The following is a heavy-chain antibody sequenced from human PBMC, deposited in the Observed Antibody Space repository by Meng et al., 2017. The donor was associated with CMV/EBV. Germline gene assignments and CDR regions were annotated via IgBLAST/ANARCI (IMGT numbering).Heavy chain of an antibody. CDR3: ARLLGQKTYYFDY. Sequence: SETLSLTCTVSGGSISSSSYYWGWIRQPPGKGLEWIGSIYYSGSTYYNPSLKSRVTISVDTSKNQLSLKLSSVTAADTAVYYCARLLGQKTYYFDYWGQGTLVTVSS. J-gene: IGHJ4*02. CDR1: GGSISSSSYY. V-gene: IGHV4-39*01. D-gene: IGHD2-8*02. CDR2: IYYSGST.